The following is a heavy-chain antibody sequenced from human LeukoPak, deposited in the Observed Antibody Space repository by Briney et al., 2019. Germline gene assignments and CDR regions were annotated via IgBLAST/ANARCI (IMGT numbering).Heavy chain of an antibody. CDR1: GYTFTGYY. CDR3: ARRYYDSSGWQFDP. CDR2: INPNSGGT. D-gene: IGHD3-22*01. J-gene: IGHJ5*02. V-gene: IGHV1-2*02. Sequence: GASVKVSCKASGYTFTGYYMHWVRQAPGQGLEWMGLINPNSGGTNYAQKFQGRVTMTRDTSISTAYMELSRLRSDDTAVYYCARRYYDSSGWQFDPWGQGTLVTVSS.